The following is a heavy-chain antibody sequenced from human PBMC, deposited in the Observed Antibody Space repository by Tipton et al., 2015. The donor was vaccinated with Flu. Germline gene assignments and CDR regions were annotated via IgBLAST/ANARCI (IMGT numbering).Heavy chain of an antibody. V-gene: IGHV4-34*01. Sequence: TLSLTCSVSGDSIGYPYFWGWIRQAPGKGLEWIGEITHSGSTNYKPSLKSRVSISVDTSKNQFSLKLSSVTAADTAVYYCARRKSGGYYFDSWGQGTLVTVSS. CDR3: ARRKSGGYYFDS. CDR1: GDSIGYPYF. J-gene: IGHJ4*02. CDR2: ITHSGST. D-gene: IGHD3-3*01.